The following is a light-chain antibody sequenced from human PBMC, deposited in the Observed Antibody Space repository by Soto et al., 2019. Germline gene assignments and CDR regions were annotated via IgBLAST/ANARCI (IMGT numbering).Light chain of an antibody. CDR1: QSVSSSY. Sequence: EIVLTQSRGTLSLSPGERATLSCRASQSVSSSYLAWYQQKPGQAPRLLIYGASSRATGIPDRFSGSGSGTDSTLTISRLEPEDFAVYYCQQYGSSPWTFGQGTKVDIK. V-gene: IGKV3-20*01. J-gene: IGKJ1*01. CDR2: GAS. CDR3: QQYGSSPWT.